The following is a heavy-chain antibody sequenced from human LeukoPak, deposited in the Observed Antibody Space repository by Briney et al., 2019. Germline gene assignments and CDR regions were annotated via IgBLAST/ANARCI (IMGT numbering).Heavy chain of an antibody. D-gene: IGHD3-3*01. V-gene: IGHV3-23*01. CDR1: GFTYSNYA. Sequence: PGGSLRLSCAASGFTYSNYAMSWVRQAPGKGLEWVSAISGSGSSTYYADSVKGRFTISKDNSKNTLYLQMNSLRAEDTAIYYCANGDAFWSRFDYWGQGTLVTVSS. CDR2: ISGSGSST. CDR3: ANGDAFWSRFDY. J-gene: IGHJ4*02.